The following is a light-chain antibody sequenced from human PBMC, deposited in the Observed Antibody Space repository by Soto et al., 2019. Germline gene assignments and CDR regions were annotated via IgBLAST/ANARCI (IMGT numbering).Light chain of an antibody. Sequence: QAASVSGSPGQSITISCTGTSSDVGGYNYVSWYQQHPGKAPKLMIYDVSNRPSGVSNRFSGSKSGNTASLTISGLQAEDEADYYCSSYTSSRFGTGTKLTVL. CDR1: SSDVGGYNY. J-gene: IGLJ1*01. CDR3: SSYTSSR. V-gene: IGLV2-14*01. CDR2: DVS.